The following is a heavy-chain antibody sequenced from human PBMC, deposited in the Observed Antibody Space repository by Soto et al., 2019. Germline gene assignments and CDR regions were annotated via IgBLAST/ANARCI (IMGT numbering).Heavy chain of an antibody. V-gene: IGHV3-49*04. J-gene: IGHJ6*01. CDR3: TRATGREDTRYGDWWIPVYYGMDV. CDR2: IRSKAYGGTT. Sequence: GGSLSLSCTASGFTFGDYAMSWVRQAPGKGLEWVGFIRSKAYGGTTEYAASVKGRFTISRDDSKSIAYLQMNSLKTEDTAVYDCTRATGREDTRYGDWWIPVYYGMDVCGQGTTVTV. CDR1: GFTFGDYA. D-gene: IGHD2-8*02.